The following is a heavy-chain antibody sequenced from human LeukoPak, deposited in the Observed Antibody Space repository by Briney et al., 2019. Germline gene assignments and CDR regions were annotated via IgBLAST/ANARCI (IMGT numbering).Heavy chain of an antibody. CDR2: ISYDGSNK. Sequence: PGGSLRLSCAASGFTLSSYGMHWVRQAPGNGLEWVAVISYDGSNKYYADSVKGRFTISRDNSKNTLYLQMNSLRAEDTAVYYCAKDHTFDSSSWYYWGQGTLVTVSS. CDR3: AKDHTFDSSSWYY. CDR1: GFTLSSYG. V-gene: IGHV3-30*18. J-gene: IGHJ4*02. D-gene: IGHD6-13*01.